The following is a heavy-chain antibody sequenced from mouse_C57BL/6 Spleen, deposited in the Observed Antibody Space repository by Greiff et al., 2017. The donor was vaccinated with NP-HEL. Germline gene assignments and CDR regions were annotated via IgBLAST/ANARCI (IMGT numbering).Heavy chain of an antibody. CDR1: GYAFTNYL. Sequence: VQLQQSGAELVRPGTSVKVSCKASGYAFTNYLIEWVKQRPGQGLEWIGVINPGSGGTNYNEKFKGKATLTADKSSSTAYMQLSSLTSEDSAVYFCARSDSNYFDYGGQGTTLTVSS. CDR2: INPGSGGT. D-gene: IGHD2-5*01. J-gene: IGHJ2*01. V-gene: IGHV1-54*01. CDR3: ARSDSNYFDY.